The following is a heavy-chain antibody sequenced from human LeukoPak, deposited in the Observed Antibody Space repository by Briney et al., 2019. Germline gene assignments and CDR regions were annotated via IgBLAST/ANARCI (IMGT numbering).Heavy chain of an antibody. CDR2: IYSGGST. D-gene: IGHD3-22*01. V-gene: IGHV3-53*01. CDR3: ARDLTYYDSSGYFGY. J-gene: IGHJ4*02. CDR1: GFTVSSNY. Sequence: PGGSLRLSCAASGFTVSSNYMSWDRQAPGKGLEWVSVIYSGGSTYYADSVKGRFTISRDNSKNTLYLQMNSLRAEDTAVYYCARDLTYYDSSGYFGYWGQGTLVTVSS.